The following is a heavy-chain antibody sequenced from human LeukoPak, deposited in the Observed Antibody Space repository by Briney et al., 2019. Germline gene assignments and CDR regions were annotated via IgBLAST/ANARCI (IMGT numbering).Heavy chain of an antibody. CDR1: GXTFSSYA. CDR3: AKALTVTDAFDI. CDR2: ISGSGGST. V-gene: IGHV3-23*01. J-gene: IGHJ3*02. D-gene: IGHD4-17*01. Sequence: QAGGSLRLSCAASGXTFSSYAMSWVRQAPGKGLEWVSTISGSGGSTYYAASVKGRFTISRDNSKNTLYLQMNSLRAEDTAVYYCAKALTVTDAFDIWGQGTVVTVSS.